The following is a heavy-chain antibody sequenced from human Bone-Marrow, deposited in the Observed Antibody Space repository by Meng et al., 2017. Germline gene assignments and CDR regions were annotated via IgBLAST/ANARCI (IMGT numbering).Heavy chain of an antibody. CDR2: INHSGST. D-gene: IGHD4-11*01. V-gene: IGHV4-34*01. J-gene: IGHJ4*02. Sequence: VQLQQWGAGLLKPSETLSPTVVVSGGSVSDYYWSWIRQPPGKGLEWIGEINHSGSTNYNPSLESRATISVDTSQNNLSLKLSSVTAADSAVYYCARGPTTMAHDFDYWGQGTLVTVSS. CDR1: GGSVSDYY. CDR3: ARGPTTMAHDFDY.